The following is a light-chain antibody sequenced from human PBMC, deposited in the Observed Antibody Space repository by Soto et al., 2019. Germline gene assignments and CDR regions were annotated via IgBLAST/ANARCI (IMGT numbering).Light chain of an antibody. CDR2: DTS. CDR1: QDISNH. CDR3: QRYHRLSLT. Sequence: DIQMTQSPSSLSASVGDRLTITCQASQDISNHLNWYQQKPDKAPNLLIYDTSNLETGVPSRFSGSGSGTYFTLTISSLQPEDIATYYCQRYHRLSLTFGGGTKVEI. J-gene: IGKJ4*01. V-gene: IGKV1-33*01.